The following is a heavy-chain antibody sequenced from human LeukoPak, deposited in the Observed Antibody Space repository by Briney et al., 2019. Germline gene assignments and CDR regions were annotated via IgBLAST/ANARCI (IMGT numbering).Heavy chain of an antibody. CDR1: GFTFSSYA. Sequence: GGSLRLSCAASGFTFSSYAMSWVRQAPGQGLEWVSAISGGGGSTNYADSVKGRFTTSRDNSKNTLYLQMNNLRAEDTAVYSCAKDAYYDSSGYSWFDPWGQGTLVTVSS. D-gene: IGHD3-22*01. CDR2: ISGGGGST. V-gene: IGHV3-23*01. CDR3: AKDAYYDSSGYSWFDP. J-gene: IGHJ5*02.